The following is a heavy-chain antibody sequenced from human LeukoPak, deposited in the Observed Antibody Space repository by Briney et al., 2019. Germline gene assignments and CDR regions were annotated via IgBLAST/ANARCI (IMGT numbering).Heavy chain of an antibody. V-gene: IGHV4-59*01. Sequence: SETLSLTCTVLGGSISNNYWSWIRQPPGKGLEWIGYISYSGSTNYNPSLKSRATISAGTSNNQFSLRLSSVTAADTAVYYCARELSSGWLDYWGQGILVTVSS. CDR1: GGSISNNY. CDR3: ARELSSGWLDY. CDR2: ISYSGST. D-gene: IGHD6-19*01. J-gene: IGHJ4*02.